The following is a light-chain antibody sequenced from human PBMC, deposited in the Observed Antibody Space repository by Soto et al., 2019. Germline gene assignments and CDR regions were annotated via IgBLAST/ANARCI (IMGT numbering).Light chain of an antibody. CDR2: AAS. CDR1: QSISTY. J-gene: IGKJ1*01. CDR3: QQSYSHPRT. V-gene: IGKV1-39*01. Sequence: GDRITLTCRASQSISTYLNWYQQKPGKAPDLLIYAASNLESGVPSRFSGSGSGTDFTLTISSLQPEDFATYFCQQSYSHPRTFGQGTKVDIK.